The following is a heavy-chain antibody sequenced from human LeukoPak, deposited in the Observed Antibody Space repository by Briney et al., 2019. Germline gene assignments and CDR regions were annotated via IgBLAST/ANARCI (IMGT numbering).Heavy chain of an antibody. CDR3: ARRHCSSTSCYNPSIGFDY. D-gene: IGHD2-2*02. Sequence: GALRLSCAASGFTFSSYAMHWVRQAPGKGLEYVSAISSNGGSTYYANSVKGRFTISRDNSKNTLYLQMGSLKSEDTAVYYCARRHCSSTSCYNPSIGFDYWGQGTLVTVSS. J-gene: IGHJ4*02. CDR1: GFTFSSYA. V-gene: IGHV3-64*01. CDR2: ISSNGGST.